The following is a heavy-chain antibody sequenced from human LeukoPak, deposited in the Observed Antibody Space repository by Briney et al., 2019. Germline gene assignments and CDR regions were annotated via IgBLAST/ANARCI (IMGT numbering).Heavy chain of an antibody. CDR3: ARDWNVDTAMVSGY. CDR2: ISYDGSNK. CDR1: GFTFSNYN. Sequence: GGSLRLSCAASGFTFSNYNMNWVRQAPGKGLEWVAVISYDGSNKYYADSVKGRFTISRDNSKNTLYLQMNSLRAEDTAVYYCARDWNVDTAMVSGYWGQGTLVTVSS. J-gene: IGHJ4*02. V-gene: IGHV3-30-3*01. D-gene: IGHD5-18*01.